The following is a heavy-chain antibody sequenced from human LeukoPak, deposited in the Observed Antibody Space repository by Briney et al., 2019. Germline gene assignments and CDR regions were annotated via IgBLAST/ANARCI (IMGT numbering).Heavy chain of an antibody. Sequence: SETLSLTCTVSGASISSSGYYWAWIRQPPGKGLEWMGNIYYSGTTYYNPSLKSRVTISVDTSKNQFSLKLSSVTAADTAVYYCARARSYLFDYWGQGTLVTVSS. CDR1: GASISSSGYY. CDR2: IYYSGTT. J-gene: IGHJ4*02. V-gene: IGHV4-39*01. CDR3: ARARSYLFDY.